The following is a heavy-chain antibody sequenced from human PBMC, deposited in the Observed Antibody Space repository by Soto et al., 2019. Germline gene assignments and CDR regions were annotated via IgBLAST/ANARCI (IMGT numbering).Heavy chain of an antibody. CDR1: GLPHNNFA. CDR2: IYGSGGGI. Sequence: PGGSLRLSCTASGLPHNNFAMMWGRQAPGKGLECVAGIYGSGGGIQYADSVKGRFTISRDNSRSTVYLQMTDLRADDTALYYCAKDAVYNDGLWLMDHWGQGTQVTVSS. CDR3: AKDAVYNDGLWLMDH. J-gene: IGHJ4*02. V-gene: IGHV3-23*05. D-gene: IGHD2-21*01.